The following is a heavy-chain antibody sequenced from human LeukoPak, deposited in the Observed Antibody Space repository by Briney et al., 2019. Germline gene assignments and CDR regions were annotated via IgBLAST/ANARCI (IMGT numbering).Heavy chain of an antibody. CDR3: ARATGDRPY. D-gene: IGHD7-27*01. CDR2: ISNSGRTI. V-gene: IGHV3-11*01. CDR1: GFTFTGYF. Sequence: PGGSLRLSCVASGFTFTGYFMSWIRQAPGKGPEWVSDISNSGRTIHYTDSVKGRFIISRDNAKNSLYLQMNSLRVDDTAVYYCARATGDRPYWGQGTLVTVSS. J-gene: IGHJ4*02.